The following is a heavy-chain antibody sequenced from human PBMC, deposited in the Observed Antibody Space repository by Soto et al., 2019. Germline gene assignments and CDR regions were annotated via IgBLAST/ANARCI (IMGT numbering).Heavy chain of an antibody. D-gene: IGHD6-13*01. Sequence: GASVKVSCKASGGTFSSYAISWVRQAPGQGLEWMGGIIPIFGTANYAQKFQGRVTITADESTSTAYMELSSLRSEDTAVYYCARGSIAAAPLYYYYGMDVWGQGTTVTVSS. V-gene: IGHV1-69*13. CDR3: ARGSIAAAPLYYYYGMDV. CDR1: GGTFSSYA. J-gene: IGHJ6*02. CDR2: IIPIFGTA.